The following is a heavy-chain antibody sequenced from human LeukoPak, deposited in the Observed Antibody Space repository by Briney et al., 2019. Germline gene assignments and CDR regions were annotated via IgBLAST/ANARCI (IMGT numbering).Heavy chain of an antibody. J-gene: IGHJ4*02. Sequence: GGSLRPSCAASGLTVSGSYMNWVRQAPGKGLQWVSVIYSVGKTYYADSVKGRFTISRDNSKNTVYLQMNSLRVEDTAIYYCAREVGAGAFDYWGQGTLVTVSS. V-gene: IGHV3-53*01. CDR2: IYSVGKT. D-gene: IGHD1-26*01. CDR3: AREVGAGAFDY. CDR1: GLTVSGSY.